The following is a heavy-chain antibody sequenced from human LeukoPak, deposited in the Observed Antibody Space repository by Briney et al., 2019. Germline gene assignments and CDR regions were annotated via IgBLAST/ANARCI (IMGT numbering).Heavy chain of an antibody. V-gene: IGHV4-39*01. Sequence: PSETLSLTCTVSGGSISSSSYYWGWIRQPPGKGLEWIGSIYYSGSTYYNPSLKSRVTISGDTSKNQFSLKLNSVTAADTAVYYCARGTSVAGADWGQGTLVTVSS. CDR2: IYYSGST. D-gene: IGHD6-19*01. J-gene: IGHJ4*02. CDR3: ARGTSVAGAD. CDR1: GGSISSSSYY.